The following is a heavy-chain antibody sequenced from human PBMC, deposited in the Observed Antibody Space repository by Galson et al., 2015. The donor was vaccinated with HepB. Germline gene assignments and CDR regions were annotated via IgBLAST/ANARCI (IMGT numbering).Heavy chain of an antibody. CDR3: AKARGSGWYEVDY. CDR2: ISSGGRNE. Sequence: SLRLSCAASGFTFSSCAMHWVRQAPGKGLEWVAVISSGGRNEFYADPVRGRFTISRDNAKNTLYLQMNSLRPEDTAVHYCAKARGSGWYEVDYWGQGTLVTVSS. V-gene: IGHV3-30*18. CDR1: GFTFSSCA. D-gene: IGHD6-19*01. J-gene: IGHJ4*02.